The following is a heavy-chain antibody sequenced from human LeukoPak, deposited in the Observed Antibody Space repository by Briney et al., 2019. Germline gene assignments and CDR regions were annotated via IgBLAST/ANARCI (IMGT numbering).Heavy chain of an antibody. D-gene: IGHD3-9*01. CDR3: ARGRILWGYYKGLWY. Sequence: ASVKDSCKASGYTFTSYDINWVRQATGQGLVWMGWMNPNSGNTGYAQKFQGRVTMTRNTSISTAYMELSSLRSEDTAVYYCARGRILWGYYKGLWYWGQGTLVTVSS. J-gene: IGHJ4*02. CDR1: GYTFTSYD. CDR2: MNPNSGNT. V-gene: IGHV1-8*01.